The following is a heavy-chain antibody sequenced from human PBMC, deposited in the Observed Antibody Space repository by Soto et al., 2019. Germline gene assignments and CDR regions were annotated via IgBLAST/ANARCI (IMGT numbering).Heavy chain of an antibody. V-gene: IGHV3-23*01. CDR3: AKTENRGTFYYYGMDV. CDR2: ISGSGGST. Sequence: LLESGGGFVQPGGSLRLSCEASGFTFSSYAMTWVRQAPGKGLEWVSTISGSGGSTYYADSVKGRFTLSRDNSKIKLSLQINSLRVEDTAVYYCAKTENRGTFYYYGMDVWGQGTTVTVSS. CDR1: GFTFSSYA. D-gene: IGHD3-16*01. J-gene: IGHJ6*02.